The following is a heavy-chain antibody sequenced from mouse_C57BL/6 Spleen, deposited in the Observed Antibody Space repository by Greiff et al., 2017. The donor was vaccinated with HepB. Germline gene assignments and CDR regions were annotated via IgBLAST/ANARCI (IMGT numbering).Heavy chain of an antibody. CDR3: ARNCDSPHWYFDD. CDR1: GYTFTSYW. J-gene: IGHJ1*03. CDR2: IHPNSGST. Sequence: QVQLQQSGAELVKPGASVKLSCKASGYTFTSYWMHWVKQRPGQGLEWIGMIHPNSGSTNYNEKFKSKATLTVDKSSGTAYMQLSSLTSEDAAVYYCARNCDSPHWYFDDWGTGTTVTVSS. D-gene: IGHD2-12*01. V-gene: IGHV1-64*01.